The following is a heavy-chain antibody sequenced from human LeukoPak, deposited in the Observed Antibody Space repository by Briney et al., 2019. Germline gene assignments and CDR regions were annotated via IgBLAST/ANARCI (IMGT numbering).Heavy chain of an antibody. J-gene: IGHJ4*02. V-gene: IGHV3-7*05. Sequence: GGSLRLSCAVSGFTFGSYWMNWVRQAPGKGLEWVATINQVGSGRDYVDSVKGRFTISRDNAKNSLFLQMNNLRAEDTASYYCVRGIDYWGQGTLVTVSS. CDR2: INQVGSGR. CDR3: VRGIDY. CDR1: GFTFGSYW.